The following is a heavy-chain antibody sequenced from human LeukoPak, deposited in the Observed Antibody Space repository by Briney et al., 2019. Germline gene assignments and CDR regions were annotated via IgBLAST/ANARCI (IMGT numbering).Heavy chain of an antibody. V-gene: IGHV3-9*01. D-gene: IGHD6-19*01. J-gene: IGHJ4*02. CDR3: AKERNLEIAVAGTIFDY. CDR1: GFTFDDYA. CDR2: ISWNSGSI. Sequence: GRSLRLSCAASGFTFDDYAMHWVRQAPGKGLEWVSGISWNSGSIGYADSVKGRFTISRDNAKNSLYLQMNTLRVEDTAVYYCAKERNLEIAVAGTIFDYWGQGTLVTVSS.